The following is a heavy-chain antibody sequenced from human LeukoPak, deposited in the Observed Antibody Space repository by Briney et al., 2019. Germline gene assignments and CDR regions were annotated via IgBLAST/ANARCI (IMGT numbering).Heavy chain of an antibody. CDR3: ARDRDFWSGFFDY. V-gene: IGHV4-4*07. CDR2: IYTSGST. D-gene: IGHD3-3*01. J-gene: IGHJ4*02. CDR1: GGSTRDYY. Sequence: SENPSLTSTVPGGSTRDYYLSWSRQPAGEGLGWSGRIYTSGSTNYTPSLKSRITMSVDTSKNQFSLKLSSVTAADTAVYYCARDRDFWSGFFDYWGQGTLVTVSS.